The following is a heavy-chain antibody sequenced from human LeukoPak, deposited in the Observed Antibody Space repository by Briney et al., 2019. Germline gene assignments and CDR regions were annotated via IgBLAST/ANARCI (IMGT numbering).Heavy chain of an antibody. CDR3: ARAIPSGSSGSGAFDY. V-gene: IGHV1-69*06. Sequence: SVKVSCTASGCTFSSYAISWVRQAPGQGLEWMGGIFPIFGTANYAHKFQGRVTITADKSTSTAYMSLSSQRSEDTAVYYCARAIPSGSSGSGAFDYWGQGTLVTVSS. CDR1: GCTFSSYA. J-gene: IGHJ4*02. CDR2: IFPIFGTA. D-gene: IGHD6-19*01.